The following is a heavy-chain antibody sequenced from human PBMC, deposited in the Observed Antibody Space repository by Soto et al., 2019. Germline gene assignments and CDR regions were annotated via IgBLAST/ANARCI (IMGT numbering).Heavy chain of an antibody. D-gene: IGHD6-13*01. CDR3: AYSSTPFDY. V-gene: IGHV3-23*01. CDR2: IGGSGGST. CDR1: GFTFSSYA. Sequence: GGSLRLSCAASGFTFSSYAMTWVRQAPGKGLEWVSGIGGSGGSTYYADSVKGRFTISRDNSKNTLYLQMNSLRAEDTAVYHCAYSSTPFDYWGQGTLVTVSS. J-gene: IGHJ4*02.